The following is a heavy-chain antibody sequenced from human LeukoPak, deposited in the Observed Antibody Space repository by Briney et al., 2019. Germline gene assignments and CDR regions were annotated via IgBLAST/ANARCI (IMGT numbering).Heavy chain of an antibody. V-gene: IGHV4-59*01. J-gene: IGHJ6*04. CDR2: IYYSGST. Sequence: SETLSLTRTVSRGSISSYYWSWIRQPPGKGLEWIGYIYYSGSTNYNPSLKSRVTISVDTSKNQFSLKLSSVTAADTAVYYCAREPDYYYGMDVWGKGTTVTVSS. CDR3: AREPDYYYGMDV. CDR1: RGSISSYY.